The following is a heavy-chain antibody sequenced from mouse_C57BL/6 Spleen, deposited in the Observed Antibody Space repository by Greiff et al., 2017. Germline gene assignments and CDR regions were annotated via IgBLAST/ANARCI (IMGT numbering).Heavy chain of an antibody. Sequence: QVQLQQPGAELVKPGASVKLSCKASGYTFTSYWMHWVKQRPGQGLEWIGMIHPNSGSTNYNEKFKSKATLTVDKSSSTAYMQLSSLTSEDSAVYYCATYGSSYPAWFAYWGQGTLVTVSA. J-gene: IGHJ3*01. D-gene: IGHD1-1*01. CDR1: GYTFTSYW. CDR2: IHPNSGST. CDR3: ATYGSSYPAWFAY. V-gene: IGHV1-64*01.